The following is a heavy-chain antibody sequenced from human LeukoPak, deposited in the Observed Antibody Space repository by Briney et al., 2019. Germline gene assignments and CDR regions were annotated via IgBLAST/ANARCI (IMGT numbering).Heavy chain of an antibody. CDR3: ARGGYFGYYYMDV. CDR2: INPGNGDT. D-gene: IGHD2/OR15-2a*01. Sequence: ASVKVSCKASGHTFTDYYMHWVRQAPGQGLEWLGWINPGNGDTNYAQKFQGRVTMTRDTSISTAYMELSRLTSDDTAVYYCARGGYFGYYYMDVWGGGTTVTISS. V-gene: IGHV1-2*02. J-gene: IGHJ6*03. CDR1: GHTFTDYY.